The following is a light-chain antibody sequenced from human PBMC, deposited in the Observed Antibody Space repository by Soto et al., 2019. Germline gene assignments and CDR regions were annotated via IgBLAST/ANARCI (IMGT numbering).Light chain of an antibody. J-gene: IGKJ1*01. Sequence: GDRVTITCRASQSISNWLAWYQQKPGKAPKLLIYDVSSLKSGVPSRFSASGSGTEFTLTISSLQPDDFATYYCQQYNSYPWTFGQGTKVDIK. V-gene: IGKV1-5*01. CDR1: QSISNW. CDR3: QQYNSYPWT. CDR2: DVS.